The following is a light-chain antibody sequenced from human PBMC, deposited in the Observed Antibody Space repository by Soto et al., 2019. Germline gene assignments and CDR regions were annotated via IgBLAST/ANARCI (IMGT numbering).Light chain of an antibody. Sequence: PGERATLSCRASQSVSGNYVAWFHQKPGQAPRLLIYGASSRATGIPDRFSASGSGTDFTLTISRLEPEDFAVYYCQQYGRSPFTFGPGTKVDIK. CDR2: GAS. V-gene: IGKV3-20*01. CDR1: QSVSGNY. CDR3: QQYGRSPFT. J-gene: IGKJ3*01.